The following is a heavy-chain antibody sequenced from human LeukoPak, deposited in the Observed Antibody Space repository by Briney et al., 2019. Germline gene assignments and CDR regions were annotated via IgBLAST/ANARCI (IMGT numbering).Heavy chain of an antibody. J-gene: IGHJ4*02. CDR2: IYNDGGT. Sequence: GGSLRLSCAASGFTVSSNYMNWVRQAPGKGLEWVSVIYNDGGTYYADSVKGRFTISRDNSKNTLYLQMNSLRAEDTAVYCCGTSRSRTSGFDYWGQGTLVTVSS. D-gene: IGHD2-8*02. CDR3: GTSRSRTSGFDY. V-gene: IGHV3-53*01. CDR1: GFTVSSNY.